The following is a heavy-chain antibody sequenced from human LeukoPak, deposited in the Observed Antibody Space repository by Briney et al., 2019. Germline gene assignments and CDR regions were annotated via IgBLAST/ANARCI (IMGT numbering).Heavy chain of an antibody. CDR2: INPNSGGT. CDR1: GYTFTGYY. CDR3: AREDSSGWYFGRHYYYYMDV. D-gene: IGHD6-19*01. J-gene: IGHJ6*03. V-gene: IGHV1-2*02. Sequence: ASVKVSCKASGYTFTGYYMHWVRQAPGQGLEWMGWINPNSGGTNYAQKFQGRVTMTRDTSISTAYMELSRLRSDDTAVYYCAREDSSGWYFGRHYYYYMDVWGKGTTVTVSS.